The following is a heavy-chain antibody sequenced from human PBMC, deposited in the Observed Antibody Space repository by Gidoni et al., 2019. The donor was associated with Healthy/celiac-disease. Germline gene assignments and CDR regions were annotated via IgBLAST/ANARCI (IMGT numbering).Heavy chain of an antibody. J-gene: IGHJ6*02. CDR2: ISWNSGSI. V-gene: IGHV3-9*01. CDR1: GFTFDDYA. CDR3: AKDIVEGFMAVHYYYGMDV. Sequence: EVQLVESGGGLVQPGRSLRLSCAASGFTFDDYAMHWVRQAPGKGLEWVSGISWNSGSIGYADSVKGRFTISRDNAKNSLYLQMNSLRAEDTALYYCAKDIVEGFMAVHYYYGMDVWGQGTTVTVSS. D-gene: IGHD3-10*01.